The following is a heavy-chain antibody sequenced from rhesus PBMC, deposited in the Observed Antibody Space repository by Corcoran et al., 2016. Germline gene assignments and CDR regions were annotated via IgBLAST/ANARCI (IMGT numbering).Heavy chain of an antibody. CDR1: GASMTNSW. CDR3: TKGPPSFDF. V-gene: IGHV4-80*01. CDR2: INGEGRPS. Sequence: QVQLQESGPGLVEPSETLSLTCTVSGASMTNSWWSWIRRSPEKGLGWIGEINGEGRPSTYNPSLRSRVTISRDASKSQFSLRLNPGTAADAAVYYCTKGPPSFDFWGQGVLVTVSS. J-gene: IGHJ4*01.